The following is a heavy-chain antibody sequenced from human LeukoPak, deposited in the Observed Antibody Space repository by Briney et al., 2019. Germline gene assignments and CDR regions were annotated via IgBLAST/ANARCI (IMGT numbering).Heavy chain of an antibody. Sequence: ASVKVSCKASGYTFTSYDINWVRQATGQGLEWMGWMNPNSGNTGYAQKFQGRVTMTRNTSISTAYMELSSLRSEDTAVYYCARVPTVALYYYYYGMDAWGQGTTVTVSS. CDR1: GYTFTSYD. CDR2: MNPNSGNT. V-gene: IGHV1-8*01. D-gene: IGHD4-23*01. CDR3: ARVPTVALYYYYYGMDA. J-gene: IGHJ6*02.